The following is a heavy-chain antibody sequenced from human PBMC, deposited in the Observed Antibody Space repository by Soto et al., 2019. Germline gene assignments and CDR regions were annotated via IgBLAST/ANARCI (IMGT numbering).Heavy chain of an antibody. D-gene: IGHD1-26*01. CDR1: GGTFSSYA. CDR2: IIPIFGTA. Sequence: ASVKVSCKASGGTFSSYAISWVRQAPGQGLEWMGGIIPIFGTANYAQKFQGRVTITADESTSTAYMELSSLRSEDTAVYYCAREVGAAAQDYFYYWGQGTLVTVSS. CDR3: AREVGAAAQDYFYY. J-gene: IGHJ4*02. V-gene: IGHV1-69*13.